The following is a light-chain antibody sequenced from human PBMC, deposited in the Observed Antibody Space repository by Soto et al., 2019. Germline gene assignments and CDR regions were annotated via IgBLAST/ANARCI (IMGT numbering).Light chain of an antibody. Sequence: QSALTQPASVSGSPGQSITIACTGTSSDVGGYKYVSWYQQHPGKAPKLMIYEVSNRPSGVSNRFSGSKSGNTASVTISGLQAEDEADYYCSSYSSSSTLVFGTGTKVTVL. CDR1: SSDVGGYKY. J-gene: IGLJ1*01. CDR2: EVS. V-gene: IGLV2-14*01. CDR3: SSYSSSSTLV.